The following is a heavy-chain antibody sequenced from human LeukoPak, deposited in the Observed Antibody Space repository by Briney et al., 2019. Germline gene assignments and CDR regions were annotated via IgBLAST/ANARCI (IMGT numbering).Heavy chain of an antibody. CDR2: IKSKTDGGTT. D-gene: IGHD4-17*01. J-gene: IGHJ4*02. Sequence: GGSLRLSCAASGFTFSNAWMSWVRQAPGKGLEWVGRIKSKTDGGTTDYAAPVKGRFTISRDDSKNTLYLQMNSLKTEDTAVYYCTIDPYDYGDYQYWGQGTLVTVSS. CDR3: TIDPYDYGDYQY. CDR1: GFTFSNAW. V-gene: IGHV3-15*01.